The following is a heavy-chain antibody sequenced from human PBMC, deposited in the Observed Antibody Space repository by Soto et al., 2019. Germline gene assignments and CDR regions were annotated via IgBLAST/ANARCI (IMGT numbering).Heavy chain of an antibody. CDR3: ARGGSLYDRTKGDY. Sequence: QVQLVESEGGVVQPGRSLRLSCAASGFTFSSYAMHWVRQAPGKGLEWVAVISYDGSNKYYADSVKGRFTISRDNSKNTLYLQMNSLRAEDTAVYYCARGGSLYDRTKGDYWGPGTQVTVSS. CDR1: GFTFSSYA. CDR2: ISYDGSNK. J-gene: IGHJ4*02. D-gene: IGHD3-16*01. V-gene: IGHV3-30-3*01.